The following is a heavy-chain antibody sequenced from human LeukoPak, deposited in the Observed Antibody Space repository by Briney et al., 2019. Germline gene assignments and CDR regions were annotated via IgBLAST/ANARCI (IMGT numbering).Heavy chain of an antibody. Sequence: GSLRLSCAASGFTFSNYWMSWVRQPPGKGLEWIGSIYYSGSTYYNPSLKSRVTISVDTSKNQFSLKLSSVTAADTAVYYCAKDSGSITWFDPWGQGTLVTVSS. CDR2: IYYSGST. CDR1: GFTFSNYW. CDR3: AKDSGSITWFDP. D-gene: IGHD1-26*01. V-gene: IGHV4-39*07. J-gene: IGHJ5*02.